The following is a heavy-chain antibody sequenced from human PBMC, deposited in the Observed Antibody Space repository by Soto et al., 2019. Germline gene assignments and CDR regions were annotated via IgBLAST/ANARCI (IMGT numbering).Heavy chain of an antibody. V-gene: IGHV4-34*01. J-gene: IGHJ6*03. CDR2: INHSGST. D-gene: IGHD1-26*01. CDR3: ARSWDNNYYYYYMDV. CDR1: GGSFSGYY. Sequence: SETLSLTCAFYGGSFSGYYWSLIRQPPGKGLEWIGEINHSGSTNYNPSLKSRVTISVDTSKNQFSLKLSSVIAADTAVYYCARSWDNNYYYYYMDVWGKGTTVTVSS.